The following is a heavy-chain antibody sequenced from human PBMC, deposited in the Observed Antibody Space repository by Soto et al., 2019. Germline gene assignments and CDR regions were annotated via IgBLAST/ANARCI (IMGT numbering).Heavy chain of an antibody. V-gene: IGHV6-1*01. CDR3: AKEQWLPENYYYGLDV. CDR2: TYYRSKWYN. D-gene: IGHD6-19*01. J-gene: IGHJ6*02. Sequence: SQTLSLTCAISGDSVSSNSAAWNWIRQSPSRSLEWLGRTYYRSKWYNDYAVSVKSRITINLDTSKIQFSLQLNSVTPEDTALYYCAKEQWLPENYYYGLDVWGQGTTVTVSS. CDR1: GDSVSSNSAA.